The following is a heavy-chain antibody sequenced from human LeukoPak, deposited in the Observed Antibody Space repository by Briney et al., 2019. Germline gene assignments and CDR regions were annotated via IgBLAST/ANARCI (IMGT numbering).Heavy chain of an antibody. Sequence: GGSLRLSCAASGFTFSSYSMNWVRQAPGKGLEWVAVISYDGSNKYYADSVKGRFTISRDNSKNTLYLQMNSLRAEDTAVYYCAKDPSPLYCSSTSCSPYGMDVWGKGTTVTVS. CDR3: AKDPSPLYCSSTSCSPYGMDV. D-gene: IGHD2-2*01. CDR2: ISYDGSNK. CDR1: GFTFSSYS. J-gene: IGHJ6*04. V-gene: IGHV3-30*18.